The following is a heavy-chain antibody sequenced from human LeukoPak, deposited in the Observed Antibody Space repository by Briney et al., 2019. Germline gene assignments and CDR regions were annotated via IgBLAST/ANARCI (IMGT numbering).Heavy chain of an antibody. J-gene: IGHJ2*01. V-gene: IGHV3-7*01. CDR2: IKEDGSEK. CDR3: ARDVTSRYFDL. D-gene: IGHD6-6*01. CDR1: GFTIGSYW. Sequence: PGGSLRLSCGASGFTIGSYWMSWVRQAPGKGLEWVASIKEDGSEKFYVDSVKGRFTISRDNSKNTLYVQMNSLRAEDTAVYYCARDVTSRYFDLWGRGTLVTVSS.